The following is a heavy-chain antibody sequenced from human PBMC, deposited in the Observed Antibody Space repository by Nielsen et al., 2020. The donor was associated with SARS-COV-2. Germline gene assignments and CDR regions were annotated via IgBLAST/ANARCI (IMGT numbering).Heavy chain of an antibody. V-gene: IGHV1-3*01. J-gene: IGHJ4*02. CDR2: INAGNGNT. Sequence: ASVQVSCKASGYTFTSYAWHRVRQAPGQRLEWMGWINAGNGNTKYSQKFQSRVTITRDTSASTAYMELSSLRSEDTAVYYCASPGIWAALNYWGQGTLVTVSS. CDR1: GYTFTSYA. D-gene: IGHD6-6*01. CDR3: ASPGIWAALNY.